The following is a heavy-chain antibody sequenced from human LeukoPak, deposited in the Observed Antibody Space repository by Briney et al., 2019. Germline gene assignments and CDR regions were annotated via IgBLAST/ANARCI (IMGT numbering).Heavy chain of an antibody. CDR2: IIPILGIA. CDR3: ARDRYYDSGGPLPFDY. CDR1: GGTFSSYA. Sequence: ASVKVSCKASGGTFSSYAISWVRQAPGQGLEWMGRIIPILGIANYAQKFQGRVTITADKSTSTAYMELSSLRSEDTAVYYCARDRYYDSGGPLPFDYWGQGTLVTVSS. V-gene: IGHV1-69*04. J-gene: IGHJ4*02. D-gene: IGHD3-22*01.